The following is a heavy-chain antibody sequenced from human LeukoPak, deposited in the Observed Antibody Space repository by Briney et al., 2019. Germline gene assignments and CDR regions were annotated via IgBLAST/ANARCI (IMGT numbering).Heavy chain of an antibody. D-gene: IGHD2-2*01. CDR3: ARDFCTGCNYYFYGMDV. CDR1: GFTFDDCV. CDR2: ISANSANI. J-gene: IGHJ6*02. Sequence: GRSLRLSCAASGFTFDDCVMHWVRQAPGRGVEWVSGISANSANIGYADSVKGRFTLSRDNAKNSLYLQMNSLRTEDTALYYCARDFCTGCNYYFYGMDVWGRGTTVTVSS. V-gene: IGHV3-9*01.